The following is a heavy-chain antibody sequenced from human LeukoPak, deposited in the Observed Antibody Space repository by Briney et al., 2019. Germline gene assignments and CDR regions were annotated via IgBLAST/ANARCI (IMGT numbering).Heavy chain of an antibody. CDR1: GYTFTSYD. J-gene: IGHJ6*02. CDR2: MNPNSGNT. V-gene: IGHV1-8*01. CDR3: ARTPVVPAATHRDGMDV. Sequence: ASVKVSCKASGYTFTSYDINWVRQATGQGLEWMGWMNPNSGNTGYAQKFQGRVTMTRNTSISTAYTELSSLRSEDTAVYYCARTPVVPAATHRDGMDVWGQGTTVTVSS. D-gene: IGHD2-2*01.